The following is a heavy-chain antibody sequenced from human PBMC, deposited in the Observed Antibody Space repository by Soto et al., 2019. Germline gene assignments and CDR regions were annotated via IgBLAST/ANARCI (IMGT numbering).Heavy chain of an antibody. V-gene: IGHV1-69*12. CDR1: GGTFSSYA. Sequence: QVQLVQSGAEVKKPGSSVKVSCKASGGTFSSYAINWVRQAPGQGLEWMGGIIPIFGTANYAQKFQGRVTITADESTSTAYMELSGLRSEDTAVYYCARGSGGSSYYYYGMDVWGQGTTVTVSS. D-gene: IGHD2-15*01. J-gene: IGHJ6*02. CDR2: IIPIFGTA. CDR3: ARGSGGSSYYYYGMDV.